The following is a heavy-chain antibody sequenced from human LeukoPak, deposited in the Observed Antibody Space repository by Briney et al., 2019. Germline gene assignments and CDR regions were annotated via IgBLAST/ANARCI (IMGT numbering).Heavy chain of an antibody. CDR1: GFTFDDYS. CDR2: ISWNSGSA. Sequence: GGSPRLSCAASGFTFDDYSMHWVRQAPGKGLEWVLGISWNSGSAGYADSVKGRFTISRDSAKNSLYLQMNSLRTEDTALYYCAKDRTYSAYAALDYWGQGTLVTVSS. CDR3: AKDRTYSAYAALDY. J-gene: IGHJ4*02. V-gene: IGHV3-9*01. D-gene: IGHD5-12*01.